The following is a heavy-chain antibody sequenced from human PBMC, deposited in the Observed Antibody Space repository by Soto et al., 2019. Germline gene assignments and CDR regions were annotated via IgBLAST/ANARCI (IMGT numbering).Heavy chain of an antibody. CDR1: GGSVSSGSYY. V-gene: IGHV4-61*01. CDR2: IYYSGST. CDR3: ARVSPAMIVGRFDYYYGMDV. Sequence: QVQLQESGPGLVKPSETLSLTCTVSGGSVSSGSYYWSWIRQPPGKGLEWIGYIYYSGSTNYNPSLKRRVTMSVDTSKNQFSLKLRSVNAADTAVYYWARVSPAMIVGRFDYYYGMDVWGQGTTVTVSS. J-gene: IGHJ6*02. D-gene: IGHD3-22*01.